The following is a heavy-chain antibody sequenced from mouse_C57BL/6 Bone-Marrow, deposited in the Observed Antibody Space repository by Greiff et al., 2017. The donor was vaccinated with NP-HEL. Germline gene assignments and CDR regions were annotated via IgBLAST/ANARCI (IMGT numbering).Heavy chain of an antibody. CDR2: INPSSGYT. Sequence: VQLQESGAELARPGASVKMSCKASGYTFTSYTMHWVKQRPGQGLEWIGYINPSSGYTKYNQKFKDKATLTADKSSSTAYMQLSSLTSEDSAVYYCASDGAYAMDYWGQGTSVTVSS. J-gene: IGHJ4*01. V-gene: IGHV1-4*01. CDR1: GYTFTSYT. CDR3: ASDGAYAMDY.